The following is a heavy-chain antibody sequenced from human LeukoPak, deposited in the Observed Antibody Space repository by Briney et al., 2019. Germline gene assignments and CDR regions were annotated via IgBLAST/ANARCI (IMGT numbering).Heavy chain of an antibody. CDR2: ISYDGSNK. CDR1: GLTFSSYA. CDR3: ARGPTSLAEYFEH. J-gene: IGHJ1*01. Sequence: GRSLRLSCAASGLTFSSYAMHWVRQAPGKELEWVAVISYDGSNKYYADSVKGRFTISRDNSKKTLYLQMNSLRAEDTAVDYCARGPTSLAEYFEHWGQGTLVTVSS. V-gene: IGHV3-30*04.